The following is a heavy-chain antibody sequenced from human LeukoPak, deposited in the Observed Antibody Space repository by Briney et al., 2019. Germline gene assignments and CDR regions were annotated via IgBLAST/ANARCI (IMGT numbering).Heavy chain of an antibody. V-gene: IGHV3-66*01. Sequence: GGSLRLSCAASGFTVSSNYMSWVRQAPGKGLEWVSVIYSGGSTYYADSVKGRFTISRDNSKNTLYLQMGSLRAEDMAVYYCATRTAAGTRDDAFDIWGQGTMVTVSS. CDR1: GFTVSSNY. CDR3: ATRTAAGTRDDAFDI. D-gene: IGHD6-13*01. CDR2: IYSGGST. J-gene: IGHJ3*02.